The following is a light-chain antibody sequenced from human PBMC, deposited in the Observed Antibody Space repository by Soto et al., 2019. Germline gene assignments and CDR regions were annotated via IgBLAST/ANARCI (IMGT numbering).Light chain of an antibody. Sequence: DIQMTQSPSTLSASVGDRVTITCRASQSINIWLAWYQQKPGRAPKLLIYKASTLESGVPSRFSGSGSGTDFTLTIRSLQPDDFATYYCQQYNVYWTCGQGTKVDIK. V-gene: IGKV1-5*03. J-gene: IGKJ1*01. CDR3: QQYNVYWT. CDR1: QSINIW. CDR2: KAS.